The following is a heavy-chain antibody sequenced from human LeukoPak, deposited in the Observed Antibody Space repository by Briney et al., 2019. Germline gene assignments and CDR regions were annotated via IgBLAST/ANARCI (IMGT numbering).Heavy chain of an antibody. CDR3: ARDKGHDYVWGSYRYGSYMDV. V-gene: IGHV4-59*01. CDR2: IYYSGST. J-gene: IGHJ6*03. CDR1: GGSISSYY. D-gene: IGHD3-16*02. Sequence: PSETLSLTCTVSGGSISSYYWSWIRQPPGKGLEWIGYIYYSGSTNYNPSLKSRVTISVDTSINQFSLKLSSVTAADTAVYYCARDKGHDYVWGSYRYGSYMDVWGKGTTVTISS.